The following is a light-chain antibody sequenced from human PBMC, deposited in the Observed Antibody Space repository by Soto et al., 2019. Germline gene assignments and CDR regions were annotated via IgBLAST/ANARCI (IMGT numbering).Light chain of an antibody. CDR2: GAS. CDR1: QSVSSN. CDR3: QQYGSSPIT. Sequence: EIVMPQSPATLSVSPGESAPLSCRASQSVSSNLAWYQQKPGQAPRLLIYGASTRATGIPDRFSGSGSGTDFTLTISRLEPEDSAVYYCQQYGSSPITFGQGTRLEIK. J-gene: IGKJ5*01. V-gene: IGKV3-20*01.